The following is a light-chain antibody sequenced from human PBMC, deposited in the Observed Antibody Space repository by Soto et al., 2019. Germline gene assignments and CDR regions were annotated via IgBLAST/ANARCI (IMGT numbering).Light chain of an antibody. CDR3: QQYNNWPPWIT. J-gene: IGKJ5*01. CDR2: GAS. Sequence: IVMTQSPATLSVSPGERATLSCRASQSVSSNLAWYQQKPGQAPRLLIYGASTRATGIPARFSGSGSGTEFTLTISSLQSEDFAVYYCQQYNNWPPWITFGQGTRLEIK. CDR1: QSVSSN. V-gene: IGKV3-15*01.